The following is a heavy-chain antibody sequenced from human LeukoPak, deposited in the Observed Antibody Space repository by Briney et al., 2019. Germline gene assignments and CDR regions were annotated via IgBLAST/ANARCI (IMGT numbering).Heavy chain of an antibody. Sequence: GASVKVSCKASGYTFTSYDTNWGRQSTGQGLEWMGWMNPNSGNTGYAQKFQGRVTITRNTSISTAYMELSSLRSEDTAVYYCARQSRGRVCYKNSGYYYFYYMDVWGKGTTVTVSS. CDR3: ARQSRGRVCYKNSGYYYFYYMDV. CDR1: GYTFTSYD. D-gene: IGHD5-24*01. J-gene: IGHJ6*03. V-gene: IGHV1-8*03. CDR2: MNPNSGNT.